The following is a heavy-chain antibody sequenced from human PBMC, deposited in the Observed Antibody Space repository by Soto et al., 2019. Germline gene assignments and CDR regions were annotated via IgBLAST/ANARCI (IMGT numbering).Heavy chain of an antibody. CDR1: GASVSDTGSYY. Sequence: SETLSLTCTVSGASVSDTGSYYWSWVRQSPGKGLEWIGYVSHSGSTNYNPSLESRVTISVVTSKNQFSLKLTSVTAADTAVYYCARDTYNYGSDWFDPWGQGTLVTVSS. CDR3: ARDTYNYGSDWFDP. J-gene: IGHJ5*02. D-gene: IGHD3-10*01. CDR2: VSHSGST. V-gene: IGHV4-61*01.